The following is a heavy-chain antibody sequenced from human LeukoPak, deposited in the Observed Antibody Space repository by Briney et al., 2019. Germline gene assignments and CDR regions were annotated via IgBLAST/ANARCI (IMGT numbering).Heavy chain of an antibody. CDR3: ARFTTRWFGELLYYYGMDV. CDR1: GYTLTSYG. CDR2: INAYNGNT. D-gene: IGHD3-10*01. Sequence: ASVKVSCKASGYTLTSYGISGVRQPPGQGLEWMGWINAYNGNTIYAQNLEGRVTMTTDTSTRTAYMELRSLRSDDTAVYYCARFTTRWFGELLYYYGMDVWGKGTTVTVSS. V-gene: IGHV1-18*04. J-gene: IGHJ6*04.